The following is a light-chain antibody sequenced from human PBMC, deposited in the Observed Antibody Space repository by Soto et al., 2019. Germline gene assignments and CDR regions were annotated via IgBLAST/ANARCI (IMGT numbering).Light chain of an antibody. J-gene: IGKJ5*01. CDR3: QQSYTAPSIT. CDR2: GVS. V-gene: IGKV1-39*01. Sequence: DIQMTQSPSSLSASVGDKVTIICRASQSISSSLNWYQQKSGKAPNLLIYGVSRLQGGVPSRFSGSGSGTDFTLSISSLQPEDFATYYCQQSYTAPSITLGQGTRLEIK. CDR1: QSISSS.